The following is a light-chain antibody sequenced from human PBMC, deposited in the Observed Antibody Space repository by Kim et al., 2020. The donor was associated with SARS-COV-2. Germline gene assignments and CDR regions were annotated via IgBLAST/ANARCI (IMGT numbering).Light chain of an antibody. V-gene: IGLV1-47*02. Sequence: GQRVTISSSGGSSNIGSNYVFWYQQLPGTAPKLLIFDNNQRPSGVPDRFSGSRSGNSASLAFSGLRSEDEADYYCAAWDDSLSGPVFGGGTKLTVL. CDR2: DNN. CDR1: SSNIGSNY. J-gene: IGLJ3*02. CDR3: AAWDDSLSGPV.